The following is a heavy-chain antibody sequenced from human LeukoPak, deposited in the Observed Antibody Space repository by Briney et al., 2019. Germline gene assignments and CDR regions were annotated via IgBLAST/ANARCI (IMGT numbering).Heavy chain of an antibody. CDR2: ISGSGGST. J-gene: IGHJ4*02. D-gene: IGHD4-17*01. V-gene: IGHV3-23*01. Sequence: GGSLRLSCAASGFTFSSYAISWVRQAPGKGLEWVSAISGSGGSTYYADSVKGRFTISRDNSKNTLYLQMNSLRAEDTAVYYCAKRSQDYGDYVVDYWGQGTLVTVSS. CDR3: AKRSQDYGDYVVDY. CDR1: GFTFSSYA.